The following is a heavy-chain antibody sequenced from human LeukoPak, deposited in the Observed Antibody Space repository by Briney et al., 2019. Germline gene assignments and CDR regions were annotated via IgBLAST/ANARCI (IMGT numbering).Heavy chain of an antibody. Sequence: GSLRLSCAASGFTFSSYGMHWVRQAPGKGLEWVSVIYSGGSTYYADSVKGRFTISRDNSKNTLYLQMNSLRAEDTAVYYCARFDYLNWFDPWGQGTLVTVSS. D-gene: IGHD3-9*01. CDR1: GFTFSSYG. V-gene: IGHV3-53*01. CDR2: IYSGGST. J-gene: IGHJ5*02. CDR3: ARFDYLNWFDP.